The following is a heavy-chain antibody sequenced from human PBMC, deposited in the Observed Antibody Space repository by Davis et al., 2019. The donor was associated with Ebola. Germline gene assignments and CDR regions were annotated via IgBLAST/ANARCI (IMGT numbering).Heavy chain of an antibody. Sequence: MPSETLSLTCTVSGGSVSSGSHYWSWIRQPPGKGLEWLGYIYYSGSTNYNPSLKSRVTISVDTSKNQFSLKLSSVTAADTAVYYCARDRRTIFGAAYYFDYWGQGTLVTVSS. V-gene: IGHV4-61*01. CDR1: GGSVSSGSHY. CDR2: IYYSGST. J-gene: IGHJ4*02. CDR3: ARDRRTIFGAAYYFDY. D-gene: IGHD3-3*01.